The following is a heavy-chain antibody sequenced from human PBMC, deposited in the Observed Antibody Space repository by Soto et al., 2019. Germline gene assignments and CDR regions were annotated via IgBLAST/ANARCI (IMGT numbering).Heavy chain of an antibody. CDR1: GGSISSGGYY. J-gene: IGHJ5*01. V-gene: IGHV4-31*03. Sequence: PSETLSLTCTVSGGSISSGGYYWSWIRQHPGKGLEWIGYIYYSGSTYYNPSLKSRVTISVDTSKNQFSLKLSSVTAADTAVYYCAREAPCTNCVCYTGGYWFASWGQGTPVTVSS. CDR3: AREAPCTNCVCYTGGYWFAS. D-gene: IGHD2-8*01. CDR2: IYYSGST.